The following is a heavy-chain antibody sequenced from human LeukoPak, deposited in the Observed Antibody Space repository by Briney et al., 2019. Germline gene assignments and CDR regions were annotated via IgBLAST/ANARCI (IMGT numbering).Heavy chain of an antibody. V-gene: IGHV3-15*01. CDR2: IKSKTDGGTT. Sequence: GGSLRLSCAASGFTFSNAWMSWVRQAPGKGLECVGRIKSKTDGGTTDYAAPVKGRFNISRDDSKNTLYLQMNSLKTEDTAVYYCNGDPGSADYWGQGTLVTVSS. CDR1: GFTFSNAW. CDR3: NGDPGSADY. D-gene: IGHD4-17*01. J-gene: IGHJ4*02.